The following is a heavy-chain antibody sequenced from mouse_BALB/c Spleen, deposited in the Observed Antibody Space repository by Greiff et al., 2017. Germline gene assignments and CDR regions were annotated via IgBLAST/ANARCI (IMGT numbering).Heavy chain of an antibody. CDR2: ISSGSSTI. CDR1: GFTFSSFG. Sequence: EVKLMESGGGLVQPGGSRKLSCAASGFTFSSFGMHWVRQAPEKGLEWVAYISSGSSTIYYADTVKGRFTISRDNPKNTLFLQMTSLRSEDTAMYYCARWNVYAMDYWGQGTSVTVSS. CDR3: ARWNVYAMDY. V-gene: IGHV5-17*02. J-gene: IGHJ4*01.